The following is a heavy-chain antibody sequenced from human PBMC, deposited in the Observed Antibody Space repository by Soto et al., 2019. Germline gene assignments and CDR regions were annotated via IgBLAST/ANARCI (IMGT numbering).Heavy chain of an antibody. CDR1: GYTFTSYY. CDR3: AREAADFWSGYYSGNYYYYGMDV. Sequence: GASVKVSCKASGYTFTSYYMHWVRQAPGQGLEWMGIINPSGGSTSYAQKFQGRVTMTRDTSTSTVYMELSSLRSEDTAVYYCAREAADFWSGYYSGNYYYYGMDVWGQGTTVTVSS. V-gene: IGHV1-46*01. D-gene: IGHD3-3*01. CDR2: INPSGGST. J-gene: IGHJ6*02.